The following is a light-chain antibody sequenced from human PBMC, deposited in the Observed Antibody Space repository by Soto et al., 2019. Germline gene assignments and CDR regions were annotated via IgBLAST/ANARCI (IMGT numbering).Light chain of an antibody. V-gene: IGLV2-14*01. Sequence: QSAPTQPASVSGSPGQSITISCTGSGRDIGAYDYVSWYQQHPGKAPKLLIYGVKNRPSGVSYRFSASKSAFTASLAISGLQAEDEAHYYCSSYTTSYFYVFGHGTKVTVL. J-gene: IGLJ1*01. CDR1: GRDIGAYDY. CDR2: GVK. CDR3: SSYTTSYFYV.